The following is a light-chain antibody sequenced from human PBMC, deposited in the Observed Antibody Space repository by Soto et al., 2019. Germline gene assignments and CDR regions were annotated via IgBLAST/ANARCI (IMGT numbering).Light chain of an antibody. J-gene: IGLJ1*01. V-gene: IGLV2-14*03. CDR1: VSDVGGYDS. CDR3: CSYTSSTTYV. Sequence: QSVLTQPASVSGSPGQSITISCTGTVSDVGGYDSVSWYQQHPGRAPKLIIYGVNNRPSGVSNRLSASKSSDTPSRTISVFQAEDEVNYCCCSYTSSTTYVFGTGTKASVL. CDR2: GVN.